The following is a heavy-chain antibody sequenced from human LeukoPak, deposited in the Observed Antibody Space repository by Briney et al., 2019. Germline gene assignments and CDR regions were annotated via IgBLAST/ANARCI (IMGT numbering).Heavy chain of an antibody. Sequence: GGSLRLSCAASGFTFSTYAMSWVRQAPRKGLKWVSAISGSGGSTYYADSVKGRFTISRDNSKNTLYLQMNSLRAEDTAVYYCVKGVYYYDSSGYYYTYYFDYWGQGTLVTVSS. D-gene: IGHD3-22*01. V-gene: IGHV3-23*01. CDR1: GFTFSTYA. CDR3: VKGVYYYDSSGYYYTYYFDY. J-gene: IGHJ4*02. CDR2: ISGSGGST.